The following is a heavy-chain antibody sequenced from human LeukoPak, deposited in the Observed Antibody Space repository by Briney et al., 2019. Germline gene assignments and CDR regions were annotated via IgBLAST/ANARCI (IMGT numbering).Heavy chain of an antibody. CDR1: GGTFSSYA. Sequence: SVKVSCKASGGTFSSYAISWVRQAPGQGLEWMGGIIPIFGTANYAQKFQGRVTITADESTSTAYMELSSLRSEDTAVYYCARDQGNCSSTSCPGDYWGQGTLVTVSS. CDR3: ARDQGNCSSTSCPGDY. D-gene: IGHD2-2*01. J-gene: IGHJ4*02. CDR2: IIPIFGTA. V-gene: IGHV1-69*13.